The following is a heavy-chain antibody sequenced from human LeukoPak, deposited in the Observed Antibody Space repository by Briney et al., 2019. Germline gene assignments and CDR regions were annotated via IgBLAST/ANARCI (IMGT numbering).Heavy chain of an antibody. J-gene: IGHJ4*02. Sequence: GRSLRLSCAASGFTFSTYAMHWVRQAPGKGLEWVSSLSSSGSAVFYADSVKGRFTISRDNTKNSLYLQMSSLRAEDTAVYYCVRGDGRDYWGQGTLVTVSS. V-gene: IGHV3-21*01. CDR1: GFTFSTYA. CDR2: LSSSGSAV. D-gene: IGHD5-24*01. CDR3: VRGDGRDY.